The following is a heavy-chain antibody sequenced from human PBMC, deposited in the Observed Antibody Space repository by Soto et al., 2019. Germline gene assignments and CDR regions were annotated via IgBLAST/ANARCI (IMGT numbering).Heavy chain of an antibody. J-gene: IGHJ4*02. CDR2: IYQSGSA. CDR3: ARVYGASDY. D-gene: IGHD2-15*01. Sequence: PSETLSLTCAVSGGSISSDNWWSWVRQAPGKGLEWIGEIYQSGSANYNPSLKGRVTISLDKSKNQFSLKVTSVTAADTAVYYCARVYGASDYWGQGTLVTSPQ. CDR1: GGSISSDNW. V-gene: IGHV4-4*02.